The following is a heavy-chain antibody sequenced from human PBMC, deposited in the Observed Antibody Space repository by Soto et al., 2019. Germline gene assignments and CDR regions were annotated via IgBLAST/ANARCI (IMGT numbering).Heavy chain of an antibody. CDR1: GFTFTSYA. V-gene: IGHV3-23*01. CDR2: ISGSGGST. J-gene: IGHJ4*02. Sequence: EVQLLESGGGLVQPGGSLRLSCAASGFTFTSYAMSWVRQAPGKGLEWVSAISGSGGSTYYADSVKGRFTISRDNSKNTLYLHMNSLRAADTAVYYCARHSGYGVLGDYWGQGTLVTVSS. CDR3: ARHSGYGVLGDY. D-gene: IGHD5-12*01.